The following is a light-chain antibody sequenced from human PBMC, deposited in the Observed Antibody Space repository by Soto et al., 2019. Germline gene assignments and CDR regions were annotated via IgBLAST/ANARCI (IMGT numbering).Light chain of an antibody. CDR1: SGHSTYI. Sequence: QSVLTQSSSASASLGSSVKLTCTLSSGHSTYIIAWHQQQPGKAPRYLMKLDDSGSYNKGSGVPDRFSGSTSGADRYLTISNLQSEDEADYYCEAWDSNTRVFGGGTKLTVL. CDR2: LDDSGSY. V-gene: IGLV4-60*03. CDR3: EAWDSNTRV. J-gene: IGLJ3*02.